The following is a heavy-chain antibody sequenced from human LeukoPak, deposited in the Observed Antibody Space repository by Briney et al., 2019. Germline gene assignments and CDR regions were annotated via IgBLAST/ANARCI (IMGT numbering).Heavy chain of an antibody. CDR2: IHPNNGAT. J-gene: IGHJ4*02. CDR1: GYTFTGSGWY. D-gene: IGHD3-10*01. CDR3: ARDGPAQMVDFDY. Sequence: AASVKVSCKASGYTFTGSGWYLYWLRLAPGQGLECVGWIHPNNGATLYAQKFQGRVAMTTDTSISTAYMELSRLRPDDTAMYYCARDGPAQMVDFDYWGQGTLVTVSS. V-gene: IGHV1-2*02.